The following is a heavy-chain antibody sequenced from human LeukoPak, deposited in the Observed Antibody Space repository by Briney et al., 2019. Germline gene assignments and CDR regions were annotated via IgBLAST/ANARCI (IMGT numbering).Heavy chain of an antibody. Sequence: ASVKVSCKASGGTFSSYAIGWVRQAPGQGLEWMGGIIPIFGTANYAQKFQGRVTITADESTSTAYMELSSLRSEDTAVYYCARTYSSSWYGWPTPYYGMDVWGQGTTVTVSS. CDR2: IIPIFGTA. CDR1: GGTFSSYA. J-gene: IGHJ6*02. D-gene: IGHD6-13*01. V-gene: IGHV1-69*13. CDR3: ARTYSSSWYGWPTPYYGMDV.